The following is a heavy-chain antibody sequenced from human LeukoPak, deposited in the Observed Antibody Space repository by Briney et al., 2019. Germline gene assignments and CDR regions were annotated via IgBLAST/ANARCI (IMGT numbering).Heavy chain of an antibody. CDR2: ISSSSSYI. D-gene: IGHD6-19*01. V-gene: IGHV3-21*01. J-gene: IGHJ4*02. CDR3: ASVDSSGWYYFDY. CDR1: GFTFSSYS. Sequence: GGSLRLSCAASGFTFSSYSMNWVRQAPGKGLEWVSSISSSSSYIYYADSVKGRFTISRDNAKNSLYLQMNSLRAEDTAVYYCASVDSSGWYYFDYWGQGTPVTVSS.